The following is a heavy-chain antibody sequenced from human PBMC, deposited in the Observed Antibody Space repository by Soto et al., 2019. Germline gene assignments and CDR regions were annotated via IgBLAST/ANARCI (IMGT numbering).Heavy chain of an antibody. Sequence: ASVKVSCKASGYTFTSYYMHWVLQAPGQGLEWMGIINPSGGSTSYAQKFQGRVTMTRDTSTSTVYMELSSLRSEDTAVYYCARVAFTIFGVVPFDPWGQGTLVTVSS. V-gene: IGHV1-46*03. CDR1: GYTFTSYY. J-gene: IGHJ5*02. D-gene: IGHD3-3*01. CDR3: ARVAFTIFGVVPFDP. CDR2: INPSGGST.